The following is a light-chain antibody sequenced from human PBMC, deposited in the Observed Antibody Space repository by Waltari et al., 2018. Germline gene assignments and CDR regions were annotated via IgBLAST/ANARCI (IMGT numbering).Light chain of an antibody. Sequence: QSALTQPRSVSGSPGQSVAISCTGTSRDVRGYNYVSWYQQHPGKAPKLMIYDVTKRPSGVPDRFSGSKSGNTASLTISGLQADDEADYYCCSYAGPFGGGTKLTVL. CDR1: SRDVRGYNY. J-gene: IGLJ2*01. V-gene: IGLV2-11*01. CDR3: CSYAGP. CDR2: DVT.